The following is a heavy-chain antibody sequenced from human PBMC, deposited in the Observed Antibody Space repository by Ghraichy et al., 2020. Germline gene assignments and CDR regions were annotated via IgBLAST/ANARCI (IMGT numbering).Heavy chain of an antibody. J-gene: IGHJ5*02. CDR3: ARENPSFWFDP. Sequence: GESLNISCAASGFTFSSYWMSWVRQAPGKGLEWVANIKQDGSEKYYVDSVKGRFTISRDNAKNSLYLQMNSLRAEDTAVYYCARENPSFWFDPWGQGTLVTVSS. CDR2: IKQDGSEK. CDR1: GFTFSSYW. V-gene: IGHV3-7*01.